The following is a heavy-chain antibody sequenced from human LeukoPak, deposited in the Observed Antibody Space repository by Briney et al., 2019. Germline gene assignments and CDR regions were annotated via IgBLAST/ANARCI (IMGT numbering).Heavy chain of an antibody. J-gene: IGHJ4*02. CDR2: ISGSGGST. Sequence: GGSLRLSCAASGFTFSSYAMSRVRQAPGKGLEWVSAISGSGGSTYYADSVKGRFTISRDNSKNTLYLQMNSLRAEDTAVYYCAKGFDIVVVVAATLDYWGQGTLVTVSS. CDR3: AKGFDIVVVVAATLDY. D-gene: IGHD2-15*01. V-gene: IGHV3-23*01. CDR1: GFTFSSYA.